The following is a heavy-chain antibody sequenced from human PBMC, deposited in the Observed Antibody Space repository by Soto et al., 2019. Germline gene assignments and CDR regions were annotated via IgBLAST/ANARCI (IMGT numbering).Heavy chain of an antibody. J-gene: IGHJ4*02. CDR3: ARDRKYDFWSGYSSNNYFDY. CDR1: GFTFSSYG. V-gene: IGHV3-33*01. D-gene: IGHD3-3*01. CDR2: IWYDGSNK. Sequence: GGSLRLSCAASGFTFSSYGMHWVRQAPGKGLEWVAVIWYDGSNKYYADSVKGRFTISRDNSKNTLYLQMNSLRAEDTAVYYCARDRKYDFWSGYSSNNYFDYWGQGTLVTVSS.